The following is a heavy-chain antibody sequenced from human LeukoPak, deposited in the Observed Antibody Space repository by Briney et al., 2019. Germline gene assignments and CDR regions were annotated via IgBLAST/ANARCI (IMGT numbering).Heavy chain of an antibody. CDR2: ISAYNGNT. D-gene: IGHD6-13*01. J-gene: IGHJ5*02. CDR1: GYTFTSYG. V-gene: IGHV1-18*01. CDR3: ARDLLRANIWQQLVRGNWFDP. Sequence: ASVKVSCKASGYTFTSYGISWVRQAPGQGLEWMGWISAYNGNTNYAQNLQGRVTMTTDTSTSTAYMELRSLRSDDTAVYYCARDLLRANIWQQLVRGNWFDPWGQGTLVTVSS.